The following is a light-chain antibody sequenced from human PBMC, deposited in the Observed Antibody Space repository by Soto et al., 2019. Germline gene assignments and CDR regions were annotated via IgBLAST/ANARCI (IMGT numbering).Light chain of an antibody. CDR3: NSYTTSNTYV. Sequence: QSVLTQPASVSGSPGQSITISCTGTSSDVGGYNYVSWYQQHPGKVPKLMIYDVSYRPSGVSNRFSGSKSGNTASLTISGLQAEDEADYYCNSYTTSNTYVFVTGTKVTVL. J-gene: IGLJ1*01. V-gene: IGLV2-14*01. CDR1: SSDVGGYNY. CDR2: DVS.